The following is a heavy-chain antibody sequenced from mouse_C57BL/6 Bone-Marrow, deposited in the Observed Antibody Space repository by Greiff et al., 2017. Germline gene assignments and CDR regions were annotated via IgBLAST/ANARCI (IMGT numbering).Heavy chain of an antibody. CDR3: ARSVYYYNYGYYAMDY. Sequence: EVQLQQPGPELVKPGASVKISCKASGYTFTDYYMNWVKQSHGKSLEWIGDINPYNGGPSYNQKFKGKATLTVDKSSSTAYMELRSLTSEDSAVYYCARSVYYYNYGYYAMDYWCRGTSVTVSS. D-gene: IGHD2-12*01. V-gene: IGHV1-26*01. J-gene: IGHJ4*01. CDR2: INPYNGGP. CDR1: GYTFTDYY.